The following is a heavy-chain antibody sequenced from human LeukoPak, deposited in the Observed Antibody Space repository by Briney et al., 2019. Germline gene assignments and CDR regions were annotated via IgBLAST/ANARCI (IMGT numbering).Heavy chain of an antibody. J-gene: IGHJ4*02. Sequence: SETLSLTCTVSGASISTSDYHWGWVRQPPGKGLEWIGSIYYSGGTYYTPSLKSRVTISVDTSKNQFSLKLSSVTAADTAVYYCSRLRNGTPGDYWGQGSLATVSS. CDR2: IYYSGGT. D-gene: IGHD1-26*01. CDR3: SRLRNGTPGDY. CDR1: GASISTSDYH. V-gene: IGHV4-39*01.